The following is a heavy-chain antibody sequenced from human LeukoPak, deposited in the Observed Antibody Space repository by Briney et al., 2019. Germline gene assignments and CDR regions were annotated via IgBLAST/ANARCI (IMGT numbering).Heavy chain of an antibody. D-gene: IGHD6-25*01. V-gene: IGHV1-2*02. CDR2: INPNSGGT. CDR1: GYTFTSYY. Sequence: ASVKVSCKASGYTFTSYYMHWVRQAPGQGLEWMGWINPNSGGTNYAQKFQGRVTMTRDTSISTAYMELSRLRSDDTAVYYCARYQRSGHWFDPWGQGTLVTVSS. J-gene: IGHJ5*02. CDR3: ARYQRSGHWFDP.